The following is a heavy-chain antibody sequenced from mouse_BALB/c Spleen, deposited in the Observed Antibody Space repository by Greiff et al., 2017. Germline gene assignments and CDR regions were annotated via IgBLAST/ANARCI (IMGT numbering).Heavy chain of an antibody. D-gene: IGHD2-3*01. CDR1: GFAFSSYD. Sequence: DVMLVESGGGLVKPGGSLELSCAASGFAFSSYDMSWVRQTPEKRLEWVAYISSGGGSTYYPDTVKGRFTISRDNAKNTLYLQMSSLKSEDTAMYYCAKLYDGYYALAYWGQGTLVTVSA. CDR2: ISSGGGST. J-gene: IGHJ3*01. V-gene: IGHV5-12-1*01. CDR3: AKLYDGYYALAY.